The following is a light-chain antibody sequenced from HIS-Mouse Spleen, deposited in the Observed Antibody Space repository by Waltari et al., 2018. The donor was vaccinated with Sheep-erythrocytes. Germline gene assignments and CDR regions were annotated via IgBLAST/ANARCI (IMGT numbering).Light chain of an antibody. CDR2: DGS. V-gene: IGLV2-11*01. CDR1: SSDVGGYNY. Sequence: QSALTQPRSVSGSPGQSVTISCPGTSSDVGGYNYVPWYQQHPGKAPKLRLYDGSNGPAGVPARVSGSKSGNTASLTISGLQAEDEADYYCCSYAGSYKYVFGTGTKVTVL. CDR3: CSYAGSYKYV. J-gene: IGLJ1*01.